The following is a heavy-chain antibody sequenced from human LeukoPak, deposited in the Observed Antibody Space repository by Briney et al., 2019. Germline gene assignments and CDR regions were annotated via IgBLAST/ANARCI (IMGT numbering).Heavy chain of an antibody. J-gene: IGHJ3*02. V-gene: IGHV3-23*01. D-gene: IGHD3-22*01. CDR1: GFTFSSYA. CDR3: AKDRVYYYDSSGQRAFDI. Sequence: GGSLRLSCAASGFTFSSYAMTWVRQAPGKGLEWVSAISGSGGSTYYADSVKGRFAISRDNSKNTLYLQMNSLRAEDTAVYYCAKDRVYYYDSSGQRAFDIWGQGTMVTVSS. CDR2: ISGSGGST.